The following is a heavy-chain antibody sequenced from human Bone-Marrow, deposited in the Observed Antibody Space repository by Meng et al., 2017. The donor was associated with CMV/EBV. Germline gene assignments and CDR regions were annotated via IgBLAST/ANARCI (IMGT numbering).Heavy chain of an antibody. CDR3: AKDQPITSLGPAGYFDF. V-gene: IGHV3-23*01. CDR1: GFTFSTYA. J-gene: IGHJ4*02. Sequence: GGSRRLSCEASGFTFSTYAMTWVRQAPGKGLEWVSAINASGGSTYYASSVWGRFTISRDNSKDTLYLHMNSLRAEDTALYYCAKDQPITSLGPAGYFDFWGQGTLVTVSS. D-gene: IGHD3-16*01. CDR2: INASGGST.